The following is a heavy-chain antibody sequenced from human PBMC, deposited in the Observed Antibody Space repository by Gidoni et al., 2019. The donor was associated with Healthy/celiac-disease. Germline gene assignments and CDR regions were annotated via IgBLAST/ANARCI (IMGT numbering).Heavy chain of an antibody. V-gene: IGHV3-74*01. D-gene: IGHD6-13*01. CDR1: GFTFSSYW. J-gene: IGHJ6*02. Sequence: EVQLVESGGGLVQPGGSLRLSCAASGFTFSSYWLHWVRQAPGKGLGWVSRSNSDGSSTSYADSVKGRFTISRDNAKNTLYLQMNSLRAEDTAVYYCARDPSRIAAAGTGVYYYYYGMDVWGQGTTVTVSS. CDR2: SNSDGSST. CDR3: ARDPSRIAAAGTGVYYYYYGMDV.